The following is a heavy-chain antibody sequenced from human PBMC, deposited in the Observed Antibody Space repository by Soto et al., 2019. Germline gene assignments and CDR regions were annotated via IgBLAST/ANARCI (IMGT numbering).Heavy chain of an antibody. CDR2: LYPDGRA. CDR1: GFTVSSNY. Sequence: GGSLRLSCAASGFTVSSNYLTWVRQAPGKGLKWVSVLYPDGRAYYADSVKGRFTISTDNSKNSVYLQMKSLRAEDTAVYYCARDPPATRHGMDVWGQGTTVTVSS. J-gene: IGHJ6*02. V-gene: IGHV3-53*01. CDR3: ARDPPATRHGMDV.